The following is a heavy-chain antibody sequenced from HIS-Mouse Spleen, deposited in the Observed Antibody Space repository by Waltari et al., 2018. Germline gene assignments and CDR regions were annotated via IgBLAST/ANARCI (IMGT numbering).Heavy chain of an antibody. CDR3: ARGRDSGSYYFDY. D-gene: IGHD1-26*01. CDR2: INHSGST. CDR1: GGSFSCYY. J-gene: IGHJ4*02. V-gene: IGHV4-34*01. Sequence: QVQLQQWGAGLLKPSETLSLTCAVYGGSFSCYYWSWIRQPPGKGLEWIGEINHSGSTNYNPSLKSRVTISVDTSKNQFSLKLSSVTAADTAVYYCARGRDSGSYYFDYWGQGTLVTVSS.